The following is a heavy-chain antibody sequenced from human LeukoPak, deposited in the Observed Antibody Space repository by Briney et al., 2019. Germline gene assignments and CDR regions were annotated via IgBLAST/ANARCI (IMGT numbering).Heavy chain of an antibody. J-gene: IGHJ6*03. CDR1: GFTFSSYS. CDR3: ARASGNYDFWSGLYYYYMDV. V-gene: IGHV3-48*01. CDR2: MISSRSTI. D-gene: IGHD3-3*01. Sequence: GGCLRLSCAASGFTFSSYSMNWVRQAPGKGLEWVSYMISSRSTIYYADSVKGRFTISRDNAKNSLYLQMNSLRAEDTAVYYCARASGNYDFWSGLYYYYMDVWGKGTTVTVSS.